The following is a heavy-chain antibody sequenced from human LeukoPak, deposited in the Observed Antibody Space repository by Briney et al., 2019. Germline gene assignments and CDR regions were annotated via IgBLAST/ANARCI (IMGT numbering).Heavy chain of an antibody. J-gene: IGHJ6*02. CDR1: GFTFSSYA. D-gene: IGHD2-21*02. CDR3: AKCGGGGCYSYGMDA. CDR2: ISGSGGST. V-gene: IGHV3-23*01. Sequence: PGGSLRLSCAASGFTFSSYAMSWVRQAPGKGLEWVSAISGSGGSTFYTDSVKGRFTISRDNSKNTLYLQMNSLRAEDTAVYYCAKCGGGGCYSYGMDAWGQGTTVTVSS.